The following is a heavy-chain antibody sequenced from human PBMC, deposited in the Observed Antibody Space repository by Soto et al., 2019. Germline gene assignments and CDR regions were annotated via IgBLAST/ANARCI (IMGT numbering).Heavy chain of an antibody. V-gene: IGHV1-2*02. CDR2: INPDDGGT. D-gene: IGHD5-12*01. CDR3: GRDVNGYDGENY. CDR1: GYTFTGYY. Sequence: HVQLLQSGAEVKEPGASVKVSCKASGYTFTGYYIHWVRQAPGQGLEWMGWINPDDGGTNYAQTFQDRVTMTRDTSTSTAFMDVSSLRSDDTAVYFCGRDVNGYDGENYWGQGTLVTISS. J-gene: IGHJ4*02.